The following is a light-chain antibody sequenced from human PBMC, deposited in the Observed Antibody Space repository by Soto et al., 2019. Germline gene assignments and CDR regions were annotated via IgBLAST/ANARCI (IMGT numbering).Light chain of an antibody. CDR3: QQYSKEST. J-gene: IGKJ2*01. CDR2: KAS. V-gene: IGKV1-5*03. CDR1: QNVSNW. Sequence: DVEMTQSPSTLPTSIGDRVTINCRASQNVSNWLAWYQQKPGKAPKLMIYKASRLESGVPSRFSASGSGTDFTLTINSLQSDDFADYVCQQYSKESTFGQGPKLESK.